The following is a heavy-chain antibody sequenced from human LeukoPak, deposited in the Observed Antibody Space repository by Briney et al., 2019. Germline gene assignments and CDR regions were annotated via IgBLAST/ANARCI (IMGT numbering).Heavy chain of an antibody. CDR1: GFTLSVYW. J-gene: IGHJ3*02. CDR2: IGQDGSQR. Sequence: GGSLRISCAASGFTLSVYWMGWVRQAPGKGLDWVANIGQDGSQRYYVDSVKGRFTISRDNAKNSLYLQMNSLRVDDTAVFYCVRGKLGGDDSFDIWGQGTMVTVSS. CDR3: VRGKLGGDDSFDI. V-gene: IGHV3-7*01. D-gene: IGHD7-27*01.